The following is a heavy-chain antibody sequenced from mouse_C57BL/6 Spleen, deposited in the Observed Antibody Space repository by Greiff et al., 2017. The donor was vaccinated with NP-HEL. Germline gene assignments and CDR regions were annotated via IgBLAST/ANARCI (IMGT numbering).Heavy chain of an antibody. J-gene: IGHJ3*01. D-gene: IGHD1-1*01. CDR2: INPNYGTT. CDR3: ARGGVLLRGAWFAY. Sequence: EVKLQESGPELVKPGASVKISCKASGYSFTDYNMNWVKQSNGKSLEWIGVINPNYGTTSYNQKFKGKATLTVDQSSSTAYMQLNSLTSEDSAVYYCARGGVLLRGAWFAYWGQGTLVTVSA. V-gene: IGHV1-39*01. CDR1: GYSFTDYN.